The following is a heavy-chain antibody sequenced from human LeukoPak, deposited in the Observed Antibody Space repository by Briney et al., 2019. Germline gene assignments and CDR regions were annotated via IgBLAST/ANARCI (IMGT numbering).Heavy chain of an antibody. CDR1: GFTFNTHA. CDR3: ARLPTFYYDSSHYHYDY. Sequence: GGSLRLSCAASGFTFNTHAMSWVRQAPGKGLEWASSISGSGPSTDYADSVKGRFTISRDKSKNTLYLQMNSLGAEDTAVYYCARLPTFYYDSSHYHYDYWGQGTLVTVSS. J-gene: IGHJ4*02. D-gene: IGHD3-22*01. V-gene: IGHV3-23*01. CDR2: ISGSGPST.